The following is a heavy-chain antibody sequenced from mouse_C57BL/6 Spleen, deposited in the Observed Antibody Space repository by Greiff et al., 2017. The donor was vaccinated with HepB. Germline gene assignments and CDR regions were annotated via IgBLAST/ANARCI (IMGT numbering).Heavy chain of an antibody. CDR1: GYTFTSYW. J-gene: IGHJ2*01. Sequence: VPLQQSGAELVRPGSSVKLSCKASGYTFTSYWMDWVKQRPGQGLEWIGNIYPSDSETHYNQKFKDKATLTVDKSSSTAYMQLSSLTSEDSAVYYCARREAYYSNFDYWGQGTTLTVSS. D-gene: IGHD2-5*01. CDR2: IYPSDSET. CDR3: ARREAYYSNFDY. V-gene: IGHV1-61*01.